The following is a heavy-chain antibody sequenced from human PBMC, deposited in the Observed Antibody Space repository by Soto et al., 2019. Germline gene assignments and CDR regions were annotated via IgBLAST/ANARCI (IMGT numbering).Heavy chain of an antibody. V-gene: IGHV4-4*02. Sequence: SETLSLTCAVSGGSITHDNWWNWARQPPGKGLEWIGEISHSGTTNYNPSLKSRVTISVDVSKNQFSLRLTSVTAADTAVYYCAKDHTGADAFDIWGQGIMVTVSS. CDR3: AKDHTGADAFDI. J-gene: IGHJ3*02. CDR2: ISHSGTT. CDR1: GGSITHDNW. D-gene: IGHD7-27*01.